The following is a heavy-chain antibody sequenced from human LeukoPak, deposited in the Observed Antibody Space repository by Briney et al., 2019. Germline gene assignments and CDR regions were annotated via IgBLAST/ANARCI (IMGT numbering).Heavy chain of an antibody. V-gene: IGHV6-1*01. CDR2: TYYRSKWSN. Sequence: SQTLSLTCAISGDSVSNDSAIWIWIRQSPSRGLQWLGRTYYRSKWSNDCAVSVKSRITLNVDTSKNQFSLQLNSVTPEDTAVYYCARSSNLHYFDYWGQGTQVTVSS. CDR1: GDSVSNDSAI. J-gene: IGHJ4*02. CDR3: ARSSNLHYFDY.